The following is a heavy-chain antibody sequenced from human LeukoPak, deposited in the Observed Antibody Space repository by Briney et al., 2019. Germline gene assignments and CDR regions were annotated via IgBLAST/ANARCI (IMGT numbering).Heavy chain of an antibody. V-gene: IGHV3-30*02. CDR3: AKDREEFYQLPYGSTYMDV. CDR1: GFTFSSYG. D-gene: IGHD2-2*01. CDR2: IRYDGSNK. J-gene: IGHJ6*03. Sequence: GGSLRLSCAASGFTFSSYGMHWVRQAPGKGLEWVAFIRYDGSNKYYADSVKGRFTISRDNSKNTLYLQMNNLRAEDTAVYYCAKDREEFYQLPYGSTYMDVWGKGTTVTVSS.